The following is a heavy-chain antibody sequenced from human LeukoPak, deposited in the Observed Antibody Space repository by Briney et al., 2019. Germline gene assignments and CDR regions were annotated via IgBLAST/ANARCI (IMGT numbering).Heavy chain of an antibody. CDR2: ISYDGSNK. J-gene: IGHJ2*01. Sequence: GGSLRLSCAASGFTFSSYAMHWVRQAPGKGLEWVAVISYDGSNKYYADSVKGRLTISRDNAKNSLYLQMNSLRAEDMALYYCAKGGLPPYWYFDLWGRGTLVTVSS. CDR3: AKGGLPPYWYFDL. V-gene: IGHV3-30*04. D-gene: IGHD1-26*01. CDR1: GFTFSSYA.